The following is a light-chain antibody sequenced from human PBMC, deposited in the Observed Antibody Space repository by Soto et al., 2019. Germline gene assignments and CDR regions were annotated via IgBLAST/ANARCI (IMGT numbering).Light chain of an antibody. J-gene: IGKJ4*01. V-gene: IGKV3-15*01. CDR2: GAS. CDR1: QSVSSN. CDR3: QQYNNWPPLT. Sequence: ESVLTQSPATLSLSPGERATLSCRASQSVSSNLAWYQQRPGQAPRLLIYGASTRATDIPARFSGSGSGTEFTLTISSLQSEDFAVYYCQQYNNWPPLTFGGGTKVDIK.